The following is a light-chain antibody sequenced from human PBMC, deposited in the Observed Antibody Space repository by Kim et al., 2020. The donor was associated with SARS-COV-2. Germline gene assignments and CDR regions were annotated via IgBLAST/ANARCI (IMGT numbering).Light chain of an antibody. J-gene: IGLJ1*01. Sequence: QSVTLAVTRSSTDVGGYIDVSWHQQHPGKAPKLIVYDVNNRPSGVPNRFSGSKSGNTANLTVSSLESEDESDYYCNSYAGINNFYVFGTGTKGTVL. CDR3: NSYAGINNFYV. CDR2: DVN. V-gene: IGLV2-8*01. CDR1: STDVGGYID.